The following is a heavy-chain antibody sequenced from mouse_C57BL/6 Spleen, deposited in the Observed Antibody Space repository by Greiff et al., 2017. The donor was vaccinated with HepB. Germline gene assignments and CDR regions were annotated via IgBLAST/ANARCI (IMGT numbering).Heavy chain of an antibody. J-gene: IGHJ2*01. CDR3: ALYDGYYHYFDY. CDR1: GFNIKDYY. CDR2: IDPEDGET. V-gene: IGHV14-2*01. Sequence: EVKLMESGAELVKPGASVKLSCTASGFNIKDYYMHWVKQRTEQGLEWIGRIDPEDGETKYAPKFQSKATITTETSSNTAYLQLSSLTSEDTAVYYCALYDGYYHYFDYWGQGTTLTVSS. D-gene: IGHD2-3*01.